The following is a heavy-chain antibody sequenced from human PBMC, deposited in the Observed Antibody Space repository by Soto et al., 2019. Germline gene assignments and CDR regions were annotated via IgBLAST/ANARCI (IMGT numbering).Heavy chain of an antibody. CDR2: IIPIFGTT. J-gene: IGHJ4*02. Sequence: VQLVQSGAEVKKPGSSVKVSCKASGGTFSNYPFIWVRQAPGQGLDWMGGIIPIFGTTDYGRRFQGRVTITADESTNTAYMELSSLRSDDTAVYYCARGLYCGGGCYSHFDYCGQGTLVTVSS. CDR1: GGTFSNYP. CDR3: ARGLYCGGGCYSHFDY. D-gene: IGHD2-21*02. V-gene: IGHV1-69*01.